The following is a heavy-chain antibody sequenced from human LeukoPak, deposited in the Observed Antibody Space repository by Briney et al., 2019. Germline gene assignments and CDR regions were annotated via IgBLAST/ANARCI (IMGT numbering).Heavy chain of an antibody. CDR3: AKTSGYRRFDP. D-gene: IGHD5-12*01. Sequence: GGSLRLSCAASGFTFSSYAMSWVRQAPGKGLGWVPAISGSGGSTYFADSVKGRFTISRDNSKNTLYLQMNSLRAEDTAVYYCAKTSGYRRFDPWGQGTLVTVSS. J-gene: IGHJ5*02. CDR1: GFTFSSYA. CDR2: ISGSGGST. V-gene: IGHV3-23*01.